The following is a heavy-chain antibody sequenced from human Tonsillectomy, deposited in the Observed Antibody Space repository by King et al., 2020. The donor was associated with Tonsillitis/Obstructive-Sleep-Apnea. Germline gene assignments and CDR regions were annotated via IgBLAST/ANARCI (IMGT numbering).Heavy chain of an antibody. Sequence: VQLVESGGGVVQPGKSLRLSCAASGSTLSDYALHWVRQAPGEGLEWVAVISYDGNNKYYADSVKGRFTISRDNSKKTMYLQMNSLRAEDTAVYYCATEYRGYFDYWGQGAPVTVSS. J-gene: IGHJ4*02. CDR1: GSTLSDYA. CDR2: ISYDGNNK. D-gene: IGHD2-21*01. V-gene: IGHV3-30*04. CDR3: ATEYRGYFDY.